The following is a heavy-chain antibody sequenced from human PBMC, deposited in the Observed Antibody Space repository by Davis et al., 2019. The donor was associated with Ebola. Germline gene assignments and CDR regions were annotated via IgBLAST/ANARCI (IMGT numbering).Heavy chain of an antibody. J-gene: IGHJ4*02. Sequence: AASVKVSCKASGYTFTSYAMHWVRQAPGQRLEWMGWINAGNGNTKYSQKFQGRVTITRDTSASTAYMELSSLRSEDTAVYYCATDRSGARTFDYWGQGTLVTVSS. CDR3: ATDRSGARTFDY. V-gene: IGHV1-3*01. D-gene: IGHD3-10*01. CDR2: INAGNGNT. CDR1: GYTFTSYA.